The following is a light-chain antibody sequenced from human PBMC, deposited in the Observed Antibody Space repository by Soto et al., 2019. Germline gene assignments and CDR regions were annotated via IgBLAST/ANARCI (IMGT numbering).Light chain of an antibody. CDR3: QEYDSYSST. Sequence: DIQMTQSPSTLSASVGDRVTITCRASQSISNYLAWYQQKPGKAPKVLIYDASSFESGVPLRFSGSGSGTEFTLTISSLQPDDFATYYCQEYDSYSSTFGQGPKLQLK. CDR1: QSISNY. CDR2: DAS. J-gene: IGKJ2*01. V-gene: IGKV1-5*01.